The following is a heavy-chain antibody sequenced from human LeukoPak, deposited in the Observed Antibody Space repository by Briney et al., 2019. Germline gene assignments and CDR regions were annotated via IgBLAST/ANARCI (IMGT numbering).Heavy chain of an antibody. V-gene: IGHV3-33*01. CDR3: ARAPTSGYSSSRYLAFIGY. CDR1: GFTFSIYG. CDR2: IWNDGSNK. J-gene: IGHJ4*02. D-gene: IGHD6-13*01. Sequence: GGSLRLSCAASGFTFSIYGMHWVRQAPGKGLEWVAVIWNDGSNKYYADSVKGRFTISRDNSKNTLYLQMNSLRVEDTAVYFCARAPTSGYSSSRYLAFIGYWGQGTLVTVSS.